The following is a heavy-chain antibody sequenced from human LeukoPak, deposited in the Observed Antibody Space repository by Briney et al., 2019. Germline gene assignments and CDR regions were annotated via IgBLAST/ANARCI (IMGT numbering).Heavy chain of an antibody. J-gene: IGHJ4*02. CDR1: GYTFTSYG. CDR3: ARAMDYSNYARYFDY. Sequence: ASVKVSCKASGYTFTSYGISWVRQAPGQGLEWMGWISAYNGNTNYAQKLQGRVTMTTDTSTSTAYMELRSLRSEDTAVYYCARAMDYSNYARYFDYWGQGTLVTVSS. CDR2: ISAYNGNT. V-gene: IGHV1-18*01. D-gene: IGHD4-11*01.